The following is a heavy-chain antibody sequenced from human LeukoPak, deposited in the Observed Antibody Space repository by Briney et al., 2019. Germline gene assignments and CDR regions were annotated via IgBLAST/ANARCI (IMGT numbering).Heavy chain of an antibody. CDR3: ARGRPTNYYYGSRGYYFDY. D-gene: IGHD3-10*01. Sequence: ASVKVSFKASGYTFTSYGISWVRQAPGQGLEWMGWISAYNGNTNYAQKLRGRVTMTTDTSTSTAYMELRSLRSDETAVYYCARGRPTNYYYGSRGYYFDYWGQGTLVTVSS. CDR1: GYTFTSYG. J-gene: IGHJ4*02. V-gene: IGHV1-18*01. CDR2: ISAYNGNT.